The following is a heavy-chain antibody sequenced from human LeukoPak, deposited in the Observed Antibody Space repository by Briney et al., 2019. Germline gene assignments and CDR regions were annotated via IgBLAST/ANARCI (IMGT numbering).Heavy chain of an antibody. CDR1: GFTFSSYW. CDR3: ARDFLSRSILLRVLWYFDL. V-gene: IGHV3-7*01. J-gene: IGHJ2*01. CDR2: IKQDGSEK. Sequence: PGGSLRLSCAASGFTFSSYWMSWVRQAPGKGLEWVANIKQDGSEKYYVDSVKGRFTISRDNAKNSLYLQMNSLRAEDTAVYYCARDFLSRSILLRVLWYFDLWGRGTLVTVSS. D-gene: IGHD3-22*01.